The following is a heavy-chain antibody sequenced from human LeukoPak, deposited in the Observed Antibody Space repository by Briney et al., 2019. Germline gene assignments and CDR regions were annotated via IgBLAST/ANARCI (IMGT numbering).Heavy chain of an antibody. Sequence: SETLSLTCTVSGGSISSYYWSWIRQPPGKGLEWIGEINHSGSTNYNPSLKSRVTISVDTSKNHLSLRLSSVTAADAAVYYCARLSEKLNLFSSSSGFDYWGQGTLVTGSS. CDR3: ARLSEKLNLFSSSSGFDY. J-gene: IGHJ4*02. CDR2: INHSGST. CDR1: GGSISSYY. V-gene: IGHV4-34*01. D-gene: IGHD6-6*01.